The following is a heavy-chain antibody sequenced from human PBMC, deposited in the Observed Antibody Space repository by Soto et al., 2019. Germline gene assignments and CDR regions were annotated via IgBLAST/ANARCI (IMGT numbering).Heavy chain of an antibody. Sequence: SVKVSCKASGGTFSSYAISWVRQAPGQGLEWMGGIIPIFGTANYAQKFQGRVTITADESTSTAYMELSSLRSEDTAVYYCARGEVNEQWLAQGMDVWGQGTTVTVSS. CDR1: GGTFSSYA. D-gene: IGHD6-19*01. V-gene: IGHV1-69*13. CDR2: IIPIFGTA. J-gene: IGHJ6*02. CDR3: ARGEVNEQWLAQGMDV.